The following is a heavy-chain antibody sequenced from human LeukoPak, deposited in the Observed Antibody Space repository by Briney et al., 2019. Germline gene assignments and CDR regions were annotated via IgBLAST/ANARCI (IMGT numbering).Heavy chain of an antibody. CDR3: ARDQGSGSYYGKGAFDI. V-gene: IGHV1-69*05. CDR1: GGTFSSYA. CDR2: IIPIFGTA. D-gene: IGHD1-26*01. Sequence: SVMVSCKASGGTFSSYAISWVRQAPGQGLEWMGGIIPIFGTANYAQKFQGRVTITTDESTSTAYMELSSLRSEDAAVYYCARDQGSGSYYGKGAFDIWGQGTMVTVSS. J-gene: IGHJ3*02.